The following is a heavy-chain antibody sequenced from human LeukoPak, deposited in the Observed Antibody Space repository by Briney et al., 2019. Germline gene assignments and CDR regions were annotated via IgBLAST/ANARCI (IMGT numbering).Heavy chain of an antibody. CDR3: ARLDVWFGDPTGPYYYGMDV. Sequence: SETLSLTCAVSGDSISSSSYYWGWIRQPPGKGLEWIGNIYYSGSTYYNPSLKSRVTISVDTSKNQFSLKLSSVTAADTAVYYCARLDVWFGDPTGPYYYGMDVWGQGTTVTVSS. CDR2: IYYSGST. D-gene: IGHD3-10*01. CDR1: GDSISSSSYY. V-gene: IGHV4-39*01. J-gene: IGHJ6*02.